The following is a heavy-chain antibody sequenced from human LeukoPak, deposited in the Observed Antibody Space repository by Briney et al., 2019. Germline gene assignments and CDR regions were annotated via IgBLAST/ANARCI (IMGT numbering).Heavy chain of an antibody. Sequence: ASETLSLTCTVSGGSISSYYWSWIRQPPGKGLEWIGYIYYSGSTNYNPSLESRVTISVDTSKNQFSLKLSSVTAADTAVYYCARHSSLGHFDFWGREPRSPSPQ. CDR2: IYYSGST. CDR3: ARHSSLGHFDF. CDR1: GGSISSYY. J-gene: IGHJ4*02. V-gene: IGHV4-59*08.